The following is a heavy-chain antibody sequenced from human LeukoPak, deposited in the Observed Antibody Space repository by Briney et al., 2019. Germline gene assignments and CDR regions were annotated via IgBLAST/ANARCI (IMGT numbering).Heavy chain of an antibody. D-gene: IGHD1-26*01. CDR1: GYTFTSYF. CDR3: ARAVGPRGGNWFDP. Sequence: ASVKVSCKSSGYTFTSYFMHWVRQAPGQGLEWMGVVNPSSGSTTYSQKFQGRVIMTRDTSTSTVYMDLSSLRSEDTALYYCARAVGPRGGNWFDPWGQGTLVTVSS. J-gene: IGHJ5*02. V-gene: IGHV1-46*01. CDR2: VNPSSGST.